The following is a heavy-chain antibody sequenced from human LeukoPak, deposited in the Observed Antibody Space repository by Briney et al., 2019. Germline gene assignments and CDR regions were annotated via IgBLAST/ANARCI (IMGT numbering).Heavy chain of an antibody. J-gene: IGHJ4*02. V-gene: IGHV3-33*01. D-gene: IGHD1-14*01. CDR1: GFTFRSYG. Sequence: SGGSLRLSCAAWGFTFRSYGVLWARQARGKGREWVAVIWYDGSNKDYADSVKGRFTISRDNSKNTLNLQMNSLRAEDTAVYYCVREWYGFDYWGQGTLVTVSS. CDR3: VREWYGFDY. CDR2: IWYDGSNK.